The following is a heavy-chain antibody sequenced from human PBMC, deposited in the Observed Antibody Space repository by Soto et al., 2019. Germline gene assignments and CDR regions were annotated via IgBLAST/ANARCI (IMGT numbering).Heavy chain of an antibody. CDR3: ARGTLTSYFDY. CDR1: GGSISSYC. CDR2: FYYSGST. Sequence: PSETLCVTCPVAGGSISSYCWSWIRQPPGKGLEWIGYFYYSGSTNYNPSLKSRVTISVDTSKNQFSLKLSSVTAADTAVYYCARGTLTSYFDYWGQGTLVTVSS. J-gene: IGHJ4*02. V-gene: IGHV4-59*01.